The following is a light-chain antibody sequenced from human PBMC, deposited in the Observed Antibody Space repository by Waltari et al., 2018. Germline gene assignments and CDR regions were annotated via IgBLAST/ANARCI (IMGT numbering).Light chain of an antibody. CDR1: QSISTS. CDR3: QQSYSAPPWT. V-gene: IGKV1-39*01. CDR2: GTS. Sequence: DIQMTQSPSSLSASVGDRVTITCRASQSISTSLTWYQQKPGKAPTLLIYGTSSLQSAVPSRFSGSGSGTDFTLTISSLQPEDFATYYCQQSYSAPPWTFGQGTVVEVK. J-gene: IGKJ1*01.